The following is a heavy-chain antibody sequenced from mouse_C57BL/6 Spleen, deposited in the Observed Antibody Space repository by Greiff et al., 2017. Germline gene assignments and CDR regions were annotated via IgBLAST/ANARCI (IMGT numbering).Heavy chain of an antibody. CDR1: GFTFSNYW. D-gene: IGHD2-3*01. CDR3: TPDAYYLYYYAMDY. J-gene: IGHJ4*01. CDR2: IRLRSDNYAT. V-gene: IGHV6-3*01. Sequence: EVKLEESGGGLVQPGGSMKLSCVASGFTFSNYWMNWVRQSPEKGLEWVAQIRLRSDNYATHYAESVKGRFTTSRDDSESTVYLQMNNLRAEETGIYYGTPDAYYLYYYAMDYWGQGTSVTVSS.